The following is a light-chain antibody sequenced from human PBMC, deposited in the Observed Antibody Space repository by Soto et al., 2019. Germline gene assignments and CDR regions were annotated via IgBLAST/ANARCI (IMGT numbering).Light chain of an antibody. J-gene: IGLJ1*01. V-gene: IGLV2-14*01. CDR1: SSDIGYYNY. CDR3: LSYTTSRTYV. CDR2: DVT. Sequence: QSALTQPASVSGSPGQSITISCTGSSSDIGYYNYVSWYQQHPDKAPKVIIYDVTNRPSGVSTRFSGSKSGNTASLTISGLLAEDEADYYCLSYTTSRTYVFGSGTKLTVL.